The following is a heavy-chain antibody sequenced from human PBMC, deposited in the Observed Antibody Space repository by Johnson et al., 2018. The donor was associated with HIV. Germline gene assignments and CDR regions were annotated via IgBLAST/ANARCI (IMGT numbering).Heavy chain of an antibody. CDR1: GFTFSSYG. Sequence: QVQLVQSGGGVVQPGGSLRLSCAASGFTFSSYGMHWVRQAPGKGLEWVAFIRYDGSNKYYAESVKGRFTISRDNSKNTLYLQMNSLRAEDTAVYYCARPTSQIHLWTDAFDIWGQGTMFTVSS. CDR2: IRYDGSNK. D-gene: IGHD5-18*01. CDR3: ARPTSQIHLWTDAFDI. V-gene: IGHV3-30*02. J-gene: IGHJ3*02.